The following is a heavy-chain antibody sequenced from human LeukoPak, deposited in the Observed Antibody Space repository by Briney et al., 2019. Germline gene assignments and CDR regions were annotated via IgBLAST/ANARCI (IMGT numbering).Heavy chain of an antibody. V-gene: IGHV3-48*03. J-gene: IGHJ6*02. Sequence: GGSLRLSCGASGFTFSNYDVNWVRQAPGKGLEWVSYISSSGYTIYYADSVKRRFTISRDNARNSLFLQMNTLRAEDTAVYLWARDFDFWSGGGGLDVWGQGTTVIVSS. D-gene: IGHD3-3*01. CDR3: ARDFDFWSGGGGLDV. CDR2: ISSSGYTI. CDR1: GFTFSNYD.